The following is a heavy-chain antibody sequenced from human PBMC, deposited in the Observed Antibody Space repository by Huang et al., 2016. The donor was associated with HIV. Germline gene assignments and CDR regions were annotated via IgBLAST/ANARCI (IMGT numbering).Heavy chain of an antibody. Sequence: QVQLQQWGAGLLKPSETLSLTCAVYGGSFSGYYWSWIRQSPGKGLEWIGEIKHSGSTDYNQSLNSRLTISVDTYKNQFSLKLSSVTAADTAVYYCARERMMSWLDDHDAFDIWGQGTMVTVSS. CDR2: IKHSGST. D-gene: IGHD1-1*01. J-gene: IGHJ3*02. V-gene: IGHV4-34*01. CDR3: ARERMMSWLDDHDAFDI. CDR1: GGSFSGYY.